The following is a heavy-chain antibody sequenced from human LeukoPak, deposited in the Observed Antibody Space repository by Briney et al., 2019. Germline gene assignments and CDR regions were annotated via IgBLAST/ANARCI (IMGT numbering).Heavy chain of an antibody. V-gene: IGHV1-8*01. D-gene: IGHD4-17*01. CDR1: GYTFTSYD. Sequence: ASVKVSCKASGYTFTSYDINWVRQATGQGLEWMGWMNPNSGNTGYAQKFQGRVTMTRNTSISTAYMELSSLRAEDTAVYYCARVDGDYVDYYYYYGMGVWGQGTTVTVSS. CDR2: MNPNSGNT. CDR3: ARVDGDYVDYYYYYGMGV. J-gene: IGHJ6*02.